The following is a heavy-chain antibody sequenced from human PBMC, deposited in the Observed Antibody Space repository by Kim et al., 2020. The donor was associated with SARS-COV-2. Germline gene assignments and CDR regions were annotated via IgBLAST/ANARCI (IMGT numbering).Heavy chain of an antibody. CDR2: VYNSGHI. D-gene: IGHD2-2*01. CDR3: ARRKLVHRTVTEDSWLDS. CDR1: GDSVSSYS. V-gene: IGHV4-59*02. Sequence: SETLSLTCTVSGDSVSSYSWNWIRQPPGKGLEWIGHVYNSGHINYNPSLQSRVIISVDTSKNQFSLQVNSVTAADTALYYCARRKLVHRTVTEDSWLDSWGRGILVTVSS. J-gene: IGHJ5*01.